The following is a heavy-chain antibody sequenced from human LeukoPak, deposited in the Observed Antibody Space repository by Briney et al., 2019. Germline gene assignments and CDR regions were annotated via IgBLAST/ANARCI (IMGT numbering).Heavy chain of an antibody. CDR1: GFKFDDYS. V-gene: IGHV3-9*03. CDR3: AKGGSNGWYADH. CDR2: TSWSTATI. J-gene: IGHJ5*02. Sequence: PGMSLRLSCVGSGFKFDDYSMHWVRQVPGKGLEWVSGTSWSTATIAYADSVKGRFTISRDNAKNSLYLQMNSLRPEDMALYYCAKGGSNGWYADHWGQGTLVTVSS. D-gene: IGHD6-19*01.